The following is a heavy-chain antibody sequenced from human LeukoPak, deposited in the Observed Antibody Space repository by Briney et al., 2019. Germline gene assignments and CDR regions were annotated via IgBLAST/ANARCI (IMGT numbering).Heavy chain of an antibody. CDR1: GFTFSSYA. CDR3: ARETTVTAFDY. CDR2: ISASGGIT. D-gene: IGHD4-11*01. V-gene: IGHV3-23*01. J-gene: IGHJ4*02. Sequence: GGSLRLSCAASGFTFSSYAMSWVRQAPGQGLEWVSAISASGGITYYAASAKGRFTISRDNSKNTLYLQMNSLRAEDTAAYYCARETTVTAFDYWGQGTLVTVSS.